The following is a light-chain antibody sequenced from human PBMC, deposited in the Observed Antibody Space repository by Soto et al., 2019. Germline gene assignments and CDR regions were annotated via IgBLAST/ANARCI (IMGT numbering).Light chain of an antibody. V-gene: IGKV3-20*01. Sequence: EIVLTQSPGTLYLSPGERATLSCRASQSVSSSYLAWYQQKPGQAPRLLLYGASGRATGIPDRFSGSGSGTDFTLTISRLEPEDFAVYYCQQYGSSPPMYTFGQGTKLEIK. J-gene: IGKJ2*01. CDR1: QSVSSSY. CDR2: GAS. CDR3: QQYGSSPPMYT.